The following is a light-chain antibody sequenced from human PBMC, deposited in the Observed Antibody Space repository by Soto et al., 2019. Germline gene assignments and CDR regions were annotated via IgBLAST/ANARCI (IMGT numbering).Light chain of an antibody. J-gene: IGKJ1*01. CDR1: QSVSSSY. V-gene: IGKV3-20*01. CDR2: GAS. Sequence: EIVLTQSPGTLSLSPGERATLSRRASQSVSSSYFAWYQQKPGQAPRLLIYGASSRATGIPDRFSGSGSGTDFTLTISRLEPEDFAVYYCQQYGSSPWTFGQGTNVEIK. CDR3: QQYGSSPWT.